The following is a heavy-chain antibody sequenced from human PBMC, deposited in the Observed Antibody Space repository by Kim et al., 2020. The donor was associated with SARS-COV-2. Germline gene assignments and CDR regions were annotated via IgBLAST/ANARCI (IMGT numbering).Heavy chain of an antibody. CDR1: GGSITGYY. CDR3: ARTNYDSSGYYSSLDS. Sequence: SETLSLTCTVSGGSITGYYWSWIRQSPGKGLVLIGYIYHTGSTDYNPSLRSRVTISVDTSKNHFSLKLTSVTAADTAVYYCARTNYDSSGYYSSLDSWGQGTLVTVSS. CDR2: IYHTGST. J-gene: IGHJ4*02. V-gene: IGHV4-59*01. D-gene: IGHD3-22*01.